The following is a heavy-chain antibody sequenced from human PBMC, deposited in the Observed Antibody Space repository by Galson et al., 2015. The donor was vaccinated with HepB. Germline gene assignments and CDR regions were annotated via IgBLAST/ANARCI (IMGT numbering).Heavy chain of an antibody. J-gene: IGHJ6*02. Sequence: SLRLSCAASGFTFDDYAMHWVRQAPGKGLEWVSGISWNSGSIGYADSVKGRFTISRDNAKNSLYLQMNSLRAEDTALYYCAKETGYSSSWSINNHYYYYYGMDVWGQGTTVTVSS. CDR1: GFTFDDYA. V-gene: IGHV3-9*01. D-gene: IGHD6-13*01. CDR2: ISWNSGSI. CDR3: AKETGYSSSWSINNHYYYYYGMDV.